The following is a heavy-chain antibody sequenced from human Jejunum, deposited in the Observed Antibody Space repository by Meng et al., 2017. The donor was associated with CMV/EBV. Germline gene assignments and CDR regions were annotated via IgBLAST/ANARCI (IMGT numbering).Heavy chain of an antibody. J-gene: IGHJ6*02. D-gene: IGHD5-24*01. CDR2: INRGDSVI. CDR1: EVTLSNPD. V-gene: IGHV3-48*03. CDR3: AKDQGIHGFTMDV. Sequence: SEVTLSNPDMNWVRQAPGKGLEWLSHINRGDSVILYADSVRGRFTISRDVAKNSVYLQMNTLRVEDTGVYYCAKDQGIHGFTMDVWGQGTAVTVSS.